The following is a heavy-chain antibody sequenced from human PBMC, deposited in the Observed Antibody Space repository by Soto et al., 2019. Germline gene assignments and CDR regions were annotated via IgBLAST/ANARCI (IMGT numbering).Heavy chain of an antibody. CDR2: INAHSGGT. CDR1: GFSFTGYY. V-gene: IGHV1-2*02. Sequence: VASVKVSCKASGFSFTGYYIHWLRQAPGQGLEWMGWINAHSGGTEYAQKFQGRVTLTRDTSIATAYLTLTSLTSDDTALYYCAKDLTRQLAYWLDPWGKGTQVTVS. J-gene: IGHJ5*02. D-gene: IGHD6-6*01. CDR3: AKDLTRQLAYWLDP.